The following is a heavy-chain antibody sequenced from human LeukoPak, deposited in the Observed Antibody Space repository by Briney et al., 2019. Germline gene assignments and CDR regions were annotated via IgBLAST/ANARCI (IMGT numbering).Heavy chain of an antibody. V-gene: IGHV5-51*01. D-gene: IGHD6-6*01. CDR2: IYPGDSDT. Sequence: GESLKISCKGSGYSFTSYWIGWVRQMPGKGLEWMGIIYPGDSDTRYSPSFQGQVTISADKSISTAYLQWSSLKASDTAMHYCARGESIAARQFDYWGQGTLVTVSS. CDR3: ARGESIAARQFDY. J-gene: IGHJ4*02. CDR1: GYSFTSYW.